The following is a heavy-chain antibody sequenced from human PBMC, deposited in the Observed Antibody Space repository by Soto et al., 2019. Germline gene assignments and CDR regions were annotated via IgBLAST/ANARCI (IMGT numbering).Heavy chain of an antibody. J-gene: IGHJ5*02. CDR2: IYYSGST. V-gene: IGHV4-61*01. D-gene: IGHD6-19*01. CDR1: GGSVSSGSYY. CDR3: ARGGTAVAGGWFDP. Sequence: QVQLQESGPGLVKPSETLSLTCTVSGGSVSSGSYYWSWIRQPPGKGLEWIGYIYYSGSTNYNPSLKSRVTISVDTSKNQCSLKLSSVTAADTAVYYCARGGTAVAGGWFDPWGQGTLVTVSS.